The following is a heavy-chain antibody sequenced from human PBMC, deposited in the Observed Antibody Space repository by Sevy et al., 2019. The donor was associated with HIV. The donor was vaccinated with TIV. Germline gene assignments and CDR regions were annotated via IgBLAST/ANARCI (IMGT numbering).Heavy chain of an antibody. V-gene: IGHV4-59*08. J-gene: IGHJ4*02. CDR1: GGSISSYY. CDR2: IYYSGTT. D-gene: IGHD3-9*01. Sequence: SETLSLTCTVSGGSISSYYWSWIRQPPGKGLEWIGYIYYSGTTDSNPSLKSRVTMSVDTSKNQFSLKLSSVTAADQAVYYCARQPTFYDILTGYSPQYYFDYWGQGTLVTVSS. CDR3: ARQPTFYDILTGYSPQYYFDY.